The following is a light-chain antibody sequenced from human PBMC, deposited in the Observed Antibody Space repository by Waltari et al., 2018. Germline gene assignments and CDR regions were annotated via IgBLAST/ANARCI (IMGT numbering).Light chain of an antibody. J-gene: IGLJ2*01. CDR3: HSRVVSNVRGA. V-gene: IGLV3-19*01. CDR2: GKD. CDR1: SLRSYD. Sequence: SSELTQDTAVSVALGQTVRTTCQGASLRSYDARRYRQKPGQAPILVIYGKDNRPSGIPDRFSGSTSGNTASLTITGSQAEDEADYYCHSRVVSNVRGAFGGGTKLTVL.